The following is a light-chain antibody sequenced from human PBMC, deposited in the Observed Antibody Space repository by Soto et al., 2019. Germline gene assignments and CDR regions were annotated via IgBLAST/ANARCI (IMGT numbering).Light chain of an antibody. CDR2: DAS. CDR1: QSVGNNY. CDR3: QQCANSPRT. V-gene: IGKV3-20*01. J-gene: IGKJ1*01. Sequence: EIVLTQSPGTLSLSPGERATLSCRASQSVGNNYLAWYQQRPGQAPRLLTYDASSRATGIPDRFSGSGSGTDFTLTISRLEPEDFAVYYCQQCANSPRTFGQGTKVEIK.